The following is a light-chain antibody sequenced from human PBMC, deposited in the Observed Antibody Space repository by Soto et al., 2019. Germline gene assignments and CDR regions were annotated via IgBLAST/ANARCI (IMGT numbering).Light chain of an antibody. CDR2: GVT. CDR3: CSYTTTTAYV. Sequence: QSVLTQPASVSGSPGQSITISCTGTSSDIGSYNYISWYQQYPDKGPKLMIYGVTNRPSGVSNRFSGSKSSYTASLTISGLQAEDEADYYCCSYTTTTAYVFGTGTKLTVL. V-gene: IGLV2-14*03. J-gene: IGLJ1*01. CDR1: SSDIGSYNY.